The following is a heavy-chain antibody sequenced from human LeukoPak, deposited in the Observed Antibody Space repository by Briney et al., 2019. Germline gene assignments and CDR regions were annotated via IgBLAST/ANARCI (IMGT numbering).Heavy chain of an antibody. D-gene: IGHD6-13*01. CDR1: KFTFNTYA. Sequence: GGSLRLACSPSKFTFNTYAMHWVRQAPGEGREYVSTINGNGPITYYADSVKGRFTISRDNSKNTLYLQMSSLTPEDTAVYYCVGERPDSSSWRFAYWGQGSPVTVSS. V-gene: IGHV3-64D*06. CDR3: VGERPDSSSWRFAY. CDR2: INGNGPIT. J-gene: IGHJ4*02.